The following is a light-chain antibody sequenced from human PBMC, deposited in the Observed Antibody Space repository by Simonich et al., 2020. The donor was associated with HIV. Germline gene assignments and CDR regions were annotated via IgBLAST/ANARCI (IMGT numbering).Light chain of an antibody. CDR1: QSVSSSY. V-gene: IGKV3D-20*01. CDR2: DAS. CDR3: QQYGSSPLT. J-gene: IGKJ4*01. Sequence: IVLTQSPGTLSLSPGERATLSCRASQSVSSSYLAWYQQRPGLAPRLLIYDASSRATGIPDRISGSGSGTDFTLTISRLEPEDFAVYYCQQYGSSPLTFGGGTKVEIK.